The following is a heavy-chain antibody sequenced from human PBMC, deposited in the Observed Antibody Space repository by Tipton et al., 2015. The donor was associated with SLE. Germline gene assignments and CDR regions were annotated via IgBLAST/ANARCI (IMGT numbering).Heavy chain of an antibody. Sequence: LRLSCAVYGGSFSGYYWSWIRQPPGKGLEWIGEINHSGSTNYNPSLKSRVTISVDTSKNQFSLKLSSVTAADTAVYYCAREDTAIADYWGQGTLATVSS. J-gene: IGHJ4*02. CDR1: GGSFSGYY. CDR3: AREDTAIADY. D-gene: IGHD5-18*01. CDR2: INHSGST. V-gene: IGHV4-34*01.